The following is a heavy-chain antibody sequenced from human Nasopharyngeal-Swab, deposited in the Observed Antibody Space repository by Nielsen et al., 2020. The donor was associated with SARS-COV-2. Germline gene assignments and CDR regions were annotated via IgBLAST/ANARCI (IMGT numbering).Heavy chain of an antibody. CDR3: ARASYDFWSGYYLADYMDV. J-gene: IGHJ6*03. Sequence: RQAPGKGLEWIGRIYTSGSTNYNPPLKSRVTISVDTSKNQFSLKLSSMTAADTAVYYCARASYDFWSGYYLADYMDVWGKGTTVTVSS. D-gene: IGHD3-3*01. V-gene: IGHV4-61*02. CDR2: IYTSGST.